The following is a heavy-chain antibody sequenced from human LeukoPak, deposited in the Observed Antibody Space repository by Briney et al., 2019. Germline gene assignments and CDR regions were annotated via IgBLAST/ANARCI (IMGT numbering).Heavy chain of an antibody. CDR3: ARGGTWIQNFFDY. J-gene: IGHJ4*02. V-gene: IGHV1-46*01. Sequence: ASVKVSCKASGYTFTSYYMHWVRQAPGQGLEWMGIINPSGGSTSYAQKFQGRVTITADKPTSTAYMELSSLRSEDTAVYYCARGGTWIQNFFDYWGQGTLVTVPS. D-gene: IGHD5-18*01. CDR2: INPSGGST. CDR1: GYTFTSYY.